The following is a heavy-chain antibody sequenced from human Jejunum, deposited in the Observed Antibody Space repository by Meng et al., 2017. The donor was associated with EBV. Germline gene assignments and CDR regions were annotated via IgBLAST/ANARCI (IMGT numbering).Heavy chain of an antibody. CDR3: TREWGANY. CDR2: ISNDGNNK. CDR1: GFTFSGHA. J-gene: IGHJ4*02. Sequence: QVQSGASGGGVCQPGRSLRLSCAASGFTFSGHAMQWVRQAPGKGLKWVALISNDGNNKYYADSVKGRFTISRDNSKNPLYLQMNSLRVDDTALYYCTREWGANYWGQGTLVTVSS. V-gene: IGHV3-30-3*01. D-gene: IGHD3-16*01.